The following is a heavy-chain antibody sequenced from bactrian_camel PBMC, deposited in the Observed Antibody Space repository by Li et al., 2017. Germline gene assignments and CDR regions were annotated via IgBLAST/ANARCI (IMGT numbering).Heavy chain of an antibody. V-gene: IGHV3S1*01. J-gene: IGHJ4*01. Sequence: HVQLVESGGGLVQPGGSLRLSCAASGSTFSDNWMYWLRQAPGKGLEFVSSITRRGENTYYADSVKGRCSTSSDNAKNDLFLEMSSLQPEDTAMYYCAAAGSWVECGAYYRGQGTQVTIS. D-gene: IGHD6*01. CDR3: AAAGSWVECGAYY. CDR1: GSTFSDNW. CDR2: ITRRGENT.